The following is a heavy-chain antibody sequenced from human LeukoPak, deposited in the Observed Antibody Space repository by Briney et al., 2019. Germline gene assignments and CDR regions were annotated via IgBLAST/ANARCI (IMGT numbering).Heavy chain of an antibody. CDR3: ARVSSGCSDY. J-gene: IGHJ4*02. V-gene: IGHV4-34*01. Sequence: SETLSLTCAVYGGSFSGYYWSWIRQPPGKGLEWIGEINHSGSTNYNPSLKSRVTISVDTSENQFSLKLSSVTAADTAVYYCARVSSGCSDYWGQGTLVTVSS. CDR2: INHSGST. CDR1: GGSFSGYY. D-gene: IGHD3-22*01.